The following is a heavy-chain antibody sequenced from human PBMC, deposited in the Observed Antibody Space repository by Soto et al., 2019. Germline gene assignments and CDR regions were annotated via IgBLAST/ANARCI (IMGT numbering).Heavy chain of an antibody. CDR2: ISNSGNTI. D-gene: IGHD2-21*02. CDR3: ARIGDCGGDCYAFDI. CDR1: AFTLTDYY. J-gene: IGHJ3*02. V-gene: IGHV3-11*01. Sequence: GGSLRLSCEASAFTLTDYYMSWSRQAPGKGLEWLSYISNSGNTIYYADSVKGRFTISRDSAKNSLFPQMNSLRAEDTAVYYCARIGDCGGDCYAFDIWGQGTMVTVSS.